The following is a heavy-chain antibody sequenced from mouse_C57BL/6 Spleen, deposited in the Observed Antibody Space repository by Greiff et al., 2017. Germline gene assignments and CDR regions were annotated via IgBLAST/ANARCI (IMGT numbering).Heavy chain of an antibody. CDR1: GYAFSSSW. Sequence: QVQLQQSGPELVKPGASVKISCKASGYAFSSSWMNWVKQRPGKGLEWIGRIYPGDGDTNYNGKVKGKATLAADKSSSTAYMQLSSLTSEDSAVYFCACYYGSSLAWFAYWGQGTLVTVSA. V-gene: IGHV1-82*01. J-gene: IGHJ3*01. D-gene: IGHD1-1*01. CDR2: IYPGDGDT. CDR3: ACYYGSSLAWFAY.